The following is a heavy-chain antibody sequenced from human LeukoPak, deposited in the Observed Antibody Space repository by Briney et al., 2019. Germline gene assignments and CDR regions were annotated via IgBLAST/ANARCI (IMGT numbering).Heavy chain of an antibody. D-gene: IGHD4-17*01. CDR1: GGTFSNYA. V-gene: IGHV1-69*04. J-gene: IGHJ3*02. CDR3: ARDLGKLRSYGDYGDAFDI. Sequence: GASVKVSCKASGGTFSNYAINWVRLAPGQGLEWMGRIIPILGIANYAQKFQGRVTITADKSTSTAYMELSSLRSEDTAVYYCARDLGKLRSYGDYGDAFDIWGQGSMVTVSS. CDR2: IIPILGIA.